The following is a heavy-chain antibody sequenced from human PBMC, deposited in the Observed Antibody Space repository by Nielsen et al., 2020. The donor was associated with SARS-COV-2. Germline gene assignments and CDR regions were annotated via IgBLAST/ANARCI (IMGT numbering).Heavy chain of an antibody. Sequence: ESLKISCAASGFTFSSYAMSWIRQPPGKGLEWIGYIYYSGSTNYNPSLKSRVTISVDTSKNQFSLKLSSVTAADTAVYYCARGDQYYDSSLWGQGTLVTVSS. D-gene: IGHD3-22*01. CDR3: ARGDQYYDSSL. CDR2: IYYSGST. V-gene: IGHV4-59*01. CDR1: GFTFSSYA. J-gene: IGHJ1*01.